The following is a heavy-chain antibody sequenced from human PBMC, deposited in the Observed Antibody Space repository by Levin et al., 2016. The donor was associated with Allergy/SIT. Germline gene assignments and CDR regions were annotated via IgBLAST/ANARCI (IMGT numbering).Heavy chain of an antibody. D-gene: IGHD1-14*01. CDR3: ARATERGKLDY. J-gene: IGHJ4*02. Sequence: WVRQAPGQGLEWMGGIIPIFGTANYAQKFQGRVTITADKSTSTAYMELSSLRSEDTAVYYCARATERGKLDYWGQGTLVTVSS. CDR2: IIPIFGTA. V-gene: IGHV1-69*06.